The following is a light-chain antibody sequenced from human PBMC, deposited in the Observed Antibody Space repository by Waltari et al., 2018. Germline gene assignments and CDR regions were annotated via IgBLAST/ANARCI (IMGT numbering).Light chain of an antibody. Sequence: SALTQPDSVSGSPGQSITISCTGLCRAIGAYAYVPWYQQPPGKAPKVIIYDVSNRPSGVSNRFSGSKSGSSASLTISGLQAEDEADYYCSSYTSSTTGIFGGGTKLTVL. J-gene: IGLJ2*01. CDR1: CRAIGAYAY. V-gene: IGLV2-14*01. CDR2: DVS. CDR3: SSYTSSTTGI.